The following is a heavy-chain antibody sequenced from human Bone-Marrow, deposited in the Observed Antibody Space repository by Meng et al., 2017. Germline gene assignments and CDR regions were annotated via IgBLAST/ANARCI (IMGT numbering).Heavy chain of an antibody. V-gene: IGHV3-23*04. CDR2: LSGGGFTT. CDR3: AKYSYGLGDYLDY. CDR1: GFSFSSYA. D-gene: IGHD3-10*01. J-gene: IGHJ4*02. Sequence: EVQRGESGGGLVRPGGSRRLSCAASGFSFSSYAMSWARHAPGKGLEWVSALSGGGFTTYYADSVKGRFAISRHNSKNTLYLQMNSLRAEDTALYYCAKYSYGLGDYLDYWGQGALVTVSS.